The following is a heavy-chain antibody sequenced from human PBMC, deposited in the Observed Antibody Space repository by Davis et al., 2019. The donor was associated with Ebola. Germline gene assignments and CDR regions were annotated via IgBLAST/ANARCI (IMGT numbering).Heavy chain of an antibody. CDR3: ARDPHNRNYWDY. J-gene: IGHJ4*02. Sequence: GESLKISCAASGFTFSSYWMHWVRQAPGKGLVWVSRINSDGSSTSYADSVKGRFTISRDNAKNTLYLQMNSLRAEDTAVYYCARDPHNRNYWDYWGQGTLVTVSS. CDR2: INSDGSST. V-gene: IGHV3-74*01. D-gene: IGHD3-16*01. CDR1: GFTFSSYW.